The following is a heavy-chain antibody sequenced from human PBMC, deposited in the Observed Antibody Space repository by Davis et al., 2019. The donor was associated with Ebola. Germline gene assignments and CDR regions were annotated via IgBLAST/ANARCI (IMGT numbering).Heavy chain of an antibody. CDR3: ARIDSGYPNDY. J-gene: IGHJ4*02. CDR2: MNSKSGNT. D-gene: IGHD5-12*01. V-gene: IGHV1-8*03. CDR1: GYRFTSYY. Sequence: ASVKVSCKASGYRFTSYYIAWVRQAPGQGPEFMGWMNSKSGNTGYARKFQGRVTLSRDTSISTGYMELTGLTSGDTAMYFCARIDSGYPNDYWGQGTLVTVSS.